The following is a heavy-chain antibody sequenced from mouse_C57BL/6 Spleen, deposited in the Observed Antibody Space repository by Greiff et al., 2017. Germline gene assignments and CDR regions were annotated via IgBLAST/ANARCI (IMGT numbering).Heavy chain of an antibody. D-gene: IGHD1-1*01. V-gene: IGHV1-54*01. Sequence: VQLQQSGAELVRPGTSVKVSCKASGYAFTNYLIEWVKQRPGQGLEWIGVINPGSGGTNYNEKFKGKATLTADKSSSTAYKQLSSLTSEDSAVYFCARSGDYYGSSPGYFDYWGQGTTLTVSS. CDR2: INPGSGGT. CDR3: ARSGDYYGSSPGYFDY. CDR1: GYAFTNYL. J-gene: IGHJ2*01.